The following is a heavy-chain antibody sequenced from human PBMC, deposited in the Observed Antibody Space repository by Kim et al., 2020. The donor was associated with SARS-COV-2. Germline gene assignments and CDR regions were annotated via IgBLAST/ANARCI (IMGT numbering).Heavy chain of an antibody. J-gene: IGHJ5*02. Sequence: AQKFQGRVTITADESTSTAYMELSSLRSEDTAVYYCAREEYGSGSYYNHWGQGTLVTVSS. V-gene: IGHV1-69*01. CDR3: AREEYGSGSYYNH. D-gene: IGHD3-10*01.